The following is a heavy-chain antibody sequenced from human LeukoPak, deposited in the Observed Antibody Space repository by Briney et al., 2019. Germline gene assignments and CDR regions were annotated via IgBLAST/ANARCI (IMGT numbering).Heavy chain of an antibody. CDR1: GFTFSSYS. CDR2: ISSSSSYI. Sequence: GGSLRLSCAASGFTFSSYSMNWVRQAPGKGLEWVSSISSSSSYIYYADSVKGRFTISRDNAKNTLYLQMNSLRAEDTAVYYCARECGSYYFWDSPYYFDYWGQGTLVTVSS. V-gene: IGHV3-21*01. J-gene: IGHJ4*02. D-gene: IGHD1-26*01. CDR3: ARECGSYYFWDSPYYFDY.